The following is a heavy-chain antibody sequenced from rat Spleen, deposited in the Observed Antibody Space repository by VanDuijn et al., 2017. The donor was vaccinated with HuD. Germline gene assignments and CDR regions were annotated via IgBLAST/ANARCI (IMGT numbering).Heavy chain of an antibody. CDR1: GFIFSNYY. D-gene: IGHD1-9*01. J-gene: IGHJ2*01. CDR3: ARHGYTDYFDY. Sequence: EVQLVESGGGLVQPGRSMSLSCAASGFIFSNYYMVWVRQAPTKGLEWVASITTGGAITSYRDSVKGRFTITRDTAKSTLYLQMDSLRSEDTATYYCARHGYTDYFDYWGQGVMVTVSS. V-gene: IGHV5-25*01. CDR2: ITTGGAIT.